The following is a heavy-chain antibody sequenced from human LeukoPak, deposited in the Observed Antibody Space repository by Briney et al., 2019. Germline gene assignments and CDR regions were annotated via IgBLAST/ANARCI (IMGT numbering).Heavy chain of an antibody. CDR3: AKVLGYYDSSGYYQEGGFDY. CDR1: GFTFYDYA. D-gene: IGHD3-22*01. J-gene: IGHJ4*02. V-gene: IGHV3-43*02. Sequence: PGGSLRLSCAASGFTFYDYAMHWVRQAPGKGLEWVSLISGDGGSTYYADSVKGRFTISRDNSKNSLYLQMNSLRTEDTALYYCAKVLGYYDSSGYYQEGGFDYWGQGTLVTVSS. CDR2: ISGDGGST.